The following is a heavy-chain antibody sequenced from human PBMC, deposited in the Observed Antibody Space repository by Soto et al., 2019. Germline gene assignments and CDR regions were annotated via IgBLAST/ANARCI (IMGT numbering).Heavy chain of an antibody. J-gene: IGHJ3*01. CDR3: ARNPPDYYDSSGDDAFHL. CDR2: ITSRSSYI. V-gene: IGHV3-21*01. CDR1: GFTFSSNS. D-gene: IGHD3-22*01. Sequence: EVQLVESGGGLVKPGGSLRLSCLASGFTFSSNSMNWVRQAPGKGLEWVSCITSRSSYIYYADSLKGRFTVSRDDAKNSLYLQMNSLRVEDTAVYYCARNPPDYYDSSGDDAFHLWGQGTLVTVSS.